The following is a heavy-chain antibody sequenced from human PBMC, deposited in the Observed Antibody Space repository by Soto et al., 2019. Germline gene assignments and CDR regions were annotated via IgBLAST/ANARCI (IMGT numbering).Heavy chain of an antibody. V-gene: IGHV3-30-3*01. CDR1: GFTFSDST. CDR2: ISSDGTNY. CDR3: VNQEVGATVYFDS. D-gene: IGHD1-26*01. J-gene: IGHJ4*02. Sequence: QVHLVVSGGGVVPPGGSLRLSCAASGFTFSDSTLHWVRQGPGKGLEWVAIISSDGTNYYYADSVRGRFTISRDNSENTLYLQMNSLRADDTAVYYCVNQEVGATVYFDSWGQGTLVTVSS.